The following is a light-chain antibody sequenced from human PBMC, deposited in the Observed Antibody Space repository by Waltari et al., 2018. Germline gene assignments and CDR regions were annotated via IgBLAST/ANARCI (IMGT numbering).Light chain of an antibody. CDR3: CAYTGSVWV. V-gene: IGLV2-14*03. CDR2: DVS. J-gene: IGLJ3*02. Sequence: QSALTQPASVSGSPGQSITMSCTGTSRDIGRQKYVSWYQQHPGKAPKLMIYDVSERPSGVSNRFSGSKSVNTASLTISGLQADDEADYYCCAYTGSVWVFGGGTKLTVL. CDR1: SRDIGRQKY.